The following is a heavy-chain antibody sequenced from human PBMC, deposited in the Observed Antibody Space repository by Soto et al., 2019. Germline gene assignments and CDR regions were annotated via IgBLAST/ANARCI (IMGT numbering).Heavy chain of an antibody. CDR2: IKNRADGGTT. V-gene: IGHV3-15*01. J-gene: IGHJ4*02. CDR1: GITFTNAW. Sequence: EVQLVESGGDLVKPGGCLRLSCAASGITFTNAWMSWVRQAPGKGLEWVGRIKNRADGGTTDYAAPVRGRFTISRDDSKDTLFLQMNSLEVEDTAVYYCTTDPGDYEDFWGQGTLVTVSS. CDR3: TTDPGDYEDF. D-gene: IGHD4-17*01.